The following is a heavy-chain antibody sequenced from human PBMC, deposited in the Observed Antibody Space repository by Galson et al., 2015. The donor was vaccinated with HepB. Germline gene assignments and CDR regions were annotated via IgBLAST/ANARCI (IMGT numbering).Heavy chain of an antibody. CDR1: GFTFSSYA. J-gene: IGHJ4*02. CDR2: ISGSGGST. CDR3: AKPVEMATSPFVR. Sequence: SLRLSCAASGFTFSSYAMSWVRQAPGKGLEWVSAISGSGGSTYYADSVKGRFTISRDNSKNTLYLQMNSLRAEDTAVYYCAKPVEMATSPFVRWGQGTLVTVSS. D-gene: IGHD5-24*01. V-gene: IGHV3-23*01.